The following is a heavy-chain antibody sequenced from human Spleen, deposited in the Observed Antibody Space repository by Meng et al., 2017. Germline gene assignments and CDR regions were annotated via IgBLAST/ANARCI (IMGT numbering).Heavy chain of an antibody. Sequence: QVQLVQAGAEGKKPGASVKVSCKPSGYTFNAYYMHWVRQAPGQGLEWMGRINPNSGGTNYAQKFQGRVTMTRDTSISTAYMELSRLRSDDTAVYYCARSGIAARPHIDYWGQGTLVTVSS. CDR3: ARSGIAARPHIDY. V-gene: IGHV1-2*06. CDR1: GYTFNAYY. D-gene: IGHD6-6*01. J-gene: IGHJ4*02. CDR2: INPNSGGT.